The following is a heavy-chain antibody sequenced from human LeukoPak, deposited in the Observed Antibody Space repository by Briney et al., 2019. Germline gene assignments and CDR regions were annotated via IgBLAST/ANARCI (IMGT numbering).Heavy chain of an antibody. CDR2: IYWDDDK. CDR3: VHYPNYDY. J-gene: IGHJ4*02. Sequence: SGPTLVKPTQTLTLTCTFSGFSLSTYGEGVAWIRRPPGKALEWLALIYWDDDKRYSPSLKSRLTIAKDTSKNQVVLTMTNMDPVDTATYYCVHYPNYDYWGQGTLVTVSS. V-gene: IGHV2-5*02. CDR1: GFSLSTYGEG.